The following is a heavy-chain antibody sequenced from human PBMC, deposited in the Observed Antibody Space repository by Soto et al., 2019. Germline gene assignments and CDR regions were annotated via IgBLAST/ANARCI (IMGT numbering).Heavy chain of an antibody. CDR1: GFTFSNYA. J-gene: IGHJ4*02. D-gene: IGHD1-26*01. CDR2: IGASGAGT. V-gene: IGHV3-23*01. CDR3: ALRKTGSYFDY. Sequence: EVQLLESGGGLVQPGGALRLSCAGSGFTFSNYAMSWVRQAPGTGLEWVSGIGASGAGTYYADSVKGRFTISRDNSKNTLHLQTNSLRAEDTAVYYCALRKTGSYFDYWGQGALVTVSS.